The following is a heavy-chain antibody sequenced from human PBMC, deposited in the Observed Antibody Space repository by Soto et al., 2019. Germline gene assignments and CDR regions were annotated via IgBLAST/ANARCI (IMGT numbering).Heavy chain of an antibody. CDR1: GFTFSSYW. D-gene: IGHD2-21*02. J-gene: IGHJ5*02. V-gene: IGHV3-23*01. CDR2: IHGSAGGA. Sequence: GGSLRLSCAASGFTFSSYWMHWVRQAPGKGLEWVSSIHGSAGGAYYSDSVKGRFTVSRADSQKTLFLQMTSLRVDDTAIYYCAKDAVSANGEWDWFDPWGQGILVTVSS. CDR3: AKDAVSANGEWDWFDP.